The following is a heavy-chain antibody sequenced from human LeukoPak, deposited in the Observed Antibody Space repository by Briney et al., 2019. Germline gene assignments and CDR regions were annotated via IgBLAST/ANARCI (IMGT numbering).Heavy chain of an antibody. CDR3: ARVDCSSTSCYIRPYYYGMDV. CDR2: IKQDGSEK. CDR1: GFTFSSYA. Sequence: GGSLRLSCAASGFTFSSYAMSWVRQAPGKGLEWVANIKQDGSEKYYVDSVKGRFTISRDNAKNSLYLQMNSLRAEDTAVYYCARVDCSSTSCYIRPYYYGMDVWGQGTTVTVSS. J-gene: IGHJ6*02. V-gene: IGHV3-7*01. D-gene: IGHD2-2*02.